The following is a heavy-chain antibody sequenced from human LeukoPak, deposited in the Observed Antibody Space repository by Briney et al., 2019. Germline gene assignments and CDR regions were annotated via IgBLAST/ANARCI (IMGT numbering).Heavy chain of an antibody. Sequence: SVKVSCKSSGGTFNNFPISWVRQAPGQGLEWMGGIIPIFGTANYAQKFQGRVTITTDESTSTAYMELSSLRSEDTAVYYCARYHGSGYSHFDYWGQGTLATVSS. V-gene: IGHV1-69*05. J-gene: IGHJ4*02. D-gene: IGHD3-3*01. CDR2: IIPIFGTA. CDR1: GGTFNNFP. CDR3: ARYHGSGYSHFDY.